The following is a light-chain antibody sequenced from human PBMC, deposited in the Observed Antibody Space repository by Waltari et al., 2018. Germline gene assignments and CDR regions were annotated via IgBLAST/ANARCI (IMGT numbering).Light chain of an antibody. Sequence: EIMMTQSPATLSVSPGERATLSCRASQSINSKVAWYQQKPCHTPRLLIYGASTRATGISARFSGSGSGTEFTLTIRSLQSEDVALYSCQQYDNWPPVFGQGTRLEIK. CDR1: QSINSK. V-gene: IGKV3-15*01. CDR2: GAS. CDR3: QQYDNWPPV. J-gene: IGKJ5*01.